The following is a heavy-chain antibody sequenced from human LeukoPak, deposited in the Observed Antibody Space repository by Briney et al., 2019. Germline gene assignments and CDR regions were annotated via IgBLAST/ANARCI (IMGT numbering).Heavy chain of an antibody. CDR1: GYSISSGYY. CDR2: IYHSGST. D-gene: IGHD1/OR15-1a*01. J-gene: IGHJ3*02. Sequence: PSETLSLTCTVSGYSISSGYYWGWIRQPPGKGLEWIGSIYHSGSTYYNPSLKSRVTISVDTSKNQFSLKLSSVTAADTAVYYCATTRGLRHAFDIWGQGTMVTVSS. V-gene: IGHV4-38-2*02. CDR3: ATTRGLRHAFDI.